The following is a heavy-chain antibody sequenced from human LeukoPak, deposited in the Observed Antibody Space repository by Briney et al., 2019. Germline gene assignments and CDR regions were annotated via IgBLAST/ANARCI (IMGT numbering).Heavy chain of an antibody. CDR3: AKGRGFWMWRDGMDV. Sequence: GGSLRLSCAASGFTFSSYAMSWVRQAPGKGLEWVSAISGSGGSTYYADSVKGRFTISRDNSKNTLYLQMNSLRAEDTAVYYCAKGRGFWMWRDGMDVWGQGTTVTVSS. CDR2: ISGSGGST. CDR1: GFTFSSYA. V-gene: IGHV3-23*01. J-gene: IGHJ6*02. D-gene: IGHD3-3*01.